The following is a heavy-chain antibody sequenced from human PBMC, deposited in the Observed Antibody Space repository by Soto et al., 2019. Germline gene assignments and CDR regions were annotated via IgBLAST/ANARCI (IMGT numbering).Heavy chain of an antibody. D-gene: IGHD6-25*01. Sequence: GGSLRLSCAASGFTFSNYSMNWVRQAPGKGQEWVSYISSSSSSIYYADSVKGRFTVSRDNAKNSLYLQMNSLRDEDTAVYYCVKEGGLRLFPRAFDICGQGTMVTV. CDR2: ISSSSSSI. J-gene: IGHJ3*02. CDR1: GFTFSNYS. CDR3: VKEGGLRLFPRAFDI. V-gene: IGHV3-48*02.